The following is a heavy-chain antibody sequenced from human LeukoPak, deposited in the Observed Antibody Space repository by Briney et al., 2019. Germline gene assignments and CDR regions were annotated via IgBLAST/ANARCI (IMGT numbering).Heavy chain of an antibody. Sequence: ASVKVSCKASGGTFSSYAISWVRQAPGQGLEWMGWINPNSGGTNYAQKFQGRVTMTRDTSISTAYMKLSRLRSDDTAVYYCARSCSSTSCSFDYWGQGTLVTVSS. V-gene: IGHV1-2*02. CDR2: INPNSGGT. CDR1: GGTFSSYA. J-gene: IGHJ4*02. CDR3: ARSCSSTSCSFDY. D-gene: IGHD2-2*01.